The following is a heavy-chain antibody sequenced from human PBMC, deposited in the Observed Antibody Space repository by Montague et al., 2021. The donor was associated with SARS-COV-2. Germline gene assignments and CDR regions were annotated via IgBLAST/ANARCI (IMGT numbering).Heavy chain of an antibody. V-gene: IGHV4-39*01. D-gene: IGHD5-18*01. CDR3: VCVDTAVVTFDY. CDR1: GGSISGNSYY. J-gene: IGHJ4*02. Sequence: SETLSLTCTVSGGSISGNSYYWGWIRQPPGKGLQWIGGVHYGGSTYYNPSLKSRVTTSVDTSKNQFSLRLSSVTAADTALYYCVCVDTAVVTFDYWGQGTLVTVPS. CDR2: VHYGGST.